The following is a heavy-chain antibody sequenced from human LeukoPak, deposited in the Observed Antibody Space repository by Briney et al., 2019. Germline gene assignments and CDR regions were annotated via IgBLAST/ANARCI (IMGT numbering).Heavy chain of an antibody. D-gene: IGHD3-16*01. CDR3: ARDGGFRAPFDY. CDR2: IYYSGST. V-gene: IGHV4-39*07. CDR1: GGSISSSSYY. Sequence: PSETLSLTCTVSGGSISSSSYYWGWIRQPPGKGLEWIGSIYYSGSTYCNPSLKSRVTISVDTSKNQFSLKLSSVTAADTAVYYCARDGGFRAPFDYWGQGTLVTVSS. J-gene: IGHJ4*02.